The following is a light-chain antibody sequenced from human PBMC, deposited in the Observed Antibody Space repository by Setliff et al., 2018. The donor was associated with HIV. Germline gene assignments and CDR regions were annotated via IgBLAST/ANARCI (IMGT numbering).Light chain of an antibody. V-gene: IGKV3-20*01. CDR1: HSVSSKY. CDR2: GAS. J-gene: IGKJ3*01. CDR3: QQYGSSPL. Sequence: EIVLTQSPGTLSLSPGERATLSCRASHSVSSKYLAWYQQKPGQAPRLLIYGASSRATGIPDRFSGSGSGTDFTLTISRLEPEDFAVYYWQQYGSSPLFGPGTKVDI.